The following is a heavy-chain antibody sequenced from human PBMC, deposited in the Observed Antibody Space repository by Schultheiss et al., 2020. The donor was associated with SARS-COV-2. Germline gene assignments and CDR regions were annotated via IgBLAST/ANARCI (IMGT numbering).Heavy chain of an antibody. CDR3: ASLATIKKIDYYYYGMDV. D-gene: IGHD5-24*01. Sequence: SVKVSCKASGFTFTSSAVQWVRQARGQRLEWIGWIVVGSGNTNYAQKFQERVTITRDMSTSTAYMELSSLRSEDTAVYYCASLATIKKIDYYYYGMDVWGQGTTVTVSS. V-gene: IGHV1-58*01. CDR2: IVVGSGNT. CDR1: GFTFTSSA. J-gene: IGHJ6*02.